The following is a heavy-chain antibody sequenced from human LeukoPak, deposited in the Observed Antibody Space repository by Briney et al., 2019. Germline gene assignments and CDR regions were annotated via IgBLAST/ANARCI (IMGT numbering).Heavy chain of an antibody. CDR2: INHSGST. CDR3: ARRRGYSYGGSFDY. Sequence: SETLSLTCAVYGGSFSGYYWSWIRQPPGKGLEWIGEINHSGSTNYNPSLKSRVTISVDTSKNQFSLKLSSVTAADTAVYYCARRRGYSYGGSFDYWGQGNLVTVSS. J-gene: IGHJ4*02. CDR1: GGSFSGYY. D-gene: IGHD5-18*01. V-gene: IGHV4-34*01.